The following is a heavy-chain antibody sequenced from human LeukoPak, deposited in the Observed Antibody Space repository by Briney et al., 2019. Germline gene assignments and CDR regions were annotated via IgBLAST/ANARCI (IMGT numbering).Heavy chain of an antibody. J-gene: IGHJ4*02. V-gene: IGHV4-30-4*01. CDR2: IYHNGII. D-gene: IGHD3-10*01. CDR1: GGSISSGDYY. CDR3: ARGTYYYGSGSSYYYFDY. Sequence: SETLSLTCTVSGGSISSGDYYWSWIRQPPGKGLEWIGYIYHNGIIYYNPSLKSPVTISLDTSNNQFSLKLSSVTAADTAVYYCARGTYYYGSGSSYYYFDYWGQGTLVTVSS.